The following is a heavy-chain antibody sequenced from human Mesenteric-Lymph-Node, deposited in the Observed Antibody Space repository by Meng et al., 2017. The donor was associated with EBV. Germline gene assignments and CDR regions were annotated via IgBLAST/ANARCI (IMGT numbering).Heavy chain of an antibody. D-gene: IGHD6-13*01. CDR1: CGSASSSHF. V-gene: IGHV4-4*02. CDR2: IYQSGST. Sequence: QGPPEEARPGLVKPSGPPSRTCAVSCGSASSSHFWSWVRQPPGKGLEWIGYIYQSGSTYYNPSLKSRVTISVDRSKNQFSLKLSSVTAADTAVYYCARCIAAAGTSWFDPWGQGTLVTVSS. CDR3: ARCIAAAGTSWFDP. J-gene: IGHJ5*02.